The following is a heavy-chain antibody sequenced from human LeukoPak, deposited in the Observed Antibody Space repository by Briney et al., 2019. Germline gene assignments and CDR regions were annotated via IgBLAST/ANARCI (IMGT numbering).Heavy chain of an antibody. CDR3: ARGYYYDSSGFLANDAFDI. J-gene: IGHJ3*02. D-gene: IGHD3-22*01. V-gene: IGHV1-69*04. CDR2: IIPILGIA. CDR1: GGTFSSYA. Sequence: SVKVSCKASGGTFSSYAISWVRRAPGQGLEWMGRIIPILGIANYAQKFQGRVTITADKSTSTAYMELSSLRSEDTAVYYCARGYYYDSSGFLANDAFDIWGQGTMVTVSS.